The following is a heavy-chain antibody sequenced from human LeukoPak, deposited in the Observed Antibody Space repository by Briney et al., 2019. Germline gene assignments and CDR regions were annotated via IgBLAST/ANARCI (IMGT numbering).Heavy chain of an antibody. CDR1: GFTFDDYT. CDR3: TRVEETATTAAIIRKYSYYYYYMDV. V-gene: IGHV3-43*01. Sequence: GGSLRLSCAASGFTFDDYTMHWVRQPPGKGLEWVSLINWDGDITEYADSVKGRFTISRDNAKNSLYLQMSSLRAEDTAVYYCTRVEETATTAAIIRKYSYYYYYMDVWGKGNTVTVSS. D-gene: IGHD4-11*01. J-gene: IGHJ6*03. CDR2: INWDGDIT.